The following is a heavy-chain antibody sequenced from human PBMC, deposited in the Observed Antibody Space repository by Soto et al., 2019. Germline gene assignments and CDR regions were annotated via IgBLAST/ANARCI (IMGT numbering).Heavy chain of an antibody. CDR1: SGSISSSSSY. D-gene: IGHD4-17*01. CDR2: IYYSVNT. Sequence: QLQLQESGPGLVKPSETLSLTCTVSSGSISSSSSYWGWIRQPPGKGLEWIGSIYYSVNTYYNPPLKSRVTISTDTSKTQFSLKLNSVTTADTAVYSCGAQDYGAKGYYFETWGQGTLVTVSS. J-gene: IGHJ4*02. CDR3: GAQDYGAKGYYFET. V-gene: IGHV4-39*01.